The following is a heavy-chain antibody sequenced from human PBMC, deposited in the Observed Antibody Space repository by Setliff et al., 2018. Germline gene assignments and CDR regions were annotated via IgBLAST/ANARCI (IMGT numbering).Heavy chain of an antibody. CDR3: ARTCSCSGCYAGLES. D-gene: IGHD2-15*01. CDR2: ISGYNGNT. Sequence: ASVKVSCKTSGYTFISYGISWVRQAPGQGLEWMGWISGYNGNTDYAQNFQGRVTMTTDTSTSTAYMELRSLRTDDTAVYYCARTCSCSGCYAGLESWGQGTPVTVSS. V-gene: IGHV1-18*01. CDR1: GYTFISYG. J-gene: IGHJ4*02.